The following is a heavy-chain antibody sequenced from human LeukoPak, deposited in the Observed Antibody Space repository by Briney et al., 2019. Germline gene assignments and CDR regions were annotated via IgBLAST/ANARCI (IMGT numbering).Heavy chain of an antibody. D-gene: IGHD2-15*01. CDR2: INQSGRDK. CDR3: AREYCSGGTCYAPGY. J-gene: IGHJ4*02. V-gene: IGHV3-7*03. Sequence: GESLRLSCAASGFTFSGYWMTWVRQTPGKTLEWMATINQSGRDKYYVPSVEGRFTLSRDNAKNSLYLQMNNLRAEDTAIYYRAREYCSGGTCYAPGYWGQGTLVTVSS. CDR1: GFTFSGYW.